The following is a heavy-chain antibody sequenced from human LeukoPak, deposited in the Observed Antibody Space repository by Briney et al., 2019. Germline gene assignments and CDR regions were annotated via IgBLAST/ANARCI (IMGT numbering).Heavy chain of an antibody. D-gene: IGHD4-17*01. CDR1: GDSVSSNSAA. Sequence: SQTLSLTCAISGDSVSSNSAAWNWLRQSPTRGLEWLGRTYYMSKWYNDYAVSVKSRITINPDTSKNQYSLQLNSVTPEDTAVYYCARAPSPVRDLDYWGQGTLVTVSS. V-gene: IGHV6-1*01. CDR3: ARAPSPVRDLDY. CDR2: TYYMSKWYN. J-gene: IGHJ4*02.